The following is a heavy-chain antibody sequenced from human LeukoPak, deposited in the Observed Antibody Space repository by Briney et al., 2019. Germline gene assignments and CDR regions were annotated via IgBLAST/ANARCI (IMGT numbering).Heavy chain of an antibody. CDR2: IYHSGST. Sequence: SQTLSLTCAGSGGSISSGGYSWSWIRQPPGKGLEWIGYIYHSGSTYYYPSLNSRVTISVDRSKNQFSLKLSSVTAADTAVYYCARGRRHWFDPWGQGTLVTVSS. J-gene: IGHJ5*02. CDR1: GGSISSGGYS. CDR3: ARGRRHWFDP. V-gene: IGHV4-30-2*01.